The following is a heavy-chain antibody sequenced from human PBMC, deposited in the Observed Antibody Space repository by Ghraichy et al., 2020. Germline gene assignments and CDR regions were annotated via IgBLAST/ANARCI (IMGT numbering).Heavy chain of an antibody. J-gene: IGHJ6*03. CDR2: IYYSGST. D-gene: IGHD6-13*01. CDR1: GGSISSYY. V-gene: IGHV4-59*01. Sequence: SETLSLTCTVSGGSISSYYWSWIRQPPGKGLEWIGYIYYSGSTNYNPSLKSRVTISVDTSKNQFSLKLSSVTAADTAVYYCARGSYSSSWYGGGYYYYYMDVWGKGPTVTVSS. CDR3: ARGSYSSSWYGGGYYYYYMDV.